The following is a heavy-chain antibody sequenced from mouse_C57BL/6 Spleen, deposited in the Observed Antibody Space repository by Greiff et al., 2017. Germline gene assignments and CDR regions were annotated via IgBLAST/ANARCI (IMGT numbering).Heavy chain of an antibody. CDR3: ARGANWGYWYCDV. D-gene: IGHD4-1*01. CDR1: GFTFSDYY. J-gene: IGHJ1*03. Sequence: EVPVVESEGGLVQPGSSMILSCTASGFTFSDYYMAWVRQVPEKGLELVANINYDGSSTYYLDSLKSRFIISRDNAKNILYLQMSSLKAEETATYYCARGANWGYWYCDVWGTGTTVTVSS. V-gene: IGHV5-16*01. CDR2: INYDGSST.